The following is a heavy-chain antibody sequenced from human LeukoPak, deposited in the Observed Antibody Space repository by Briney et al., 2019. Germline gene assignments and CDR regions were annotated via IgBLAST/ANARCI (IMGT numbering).Heavy chain of an antibody. CDR3: AKGPGAVAGIDY. V-gene: IGHV3-64*01. CDR2: ISSNGGST. J-gene: IGHJ4*02. D-gene: IGHD6-19*01. CDR1: GFTFSSYA. Sequence: WGSLSLSCAASGFTFSSYAMHWVRQPPGKGLEYVSAISSNGGSTYYANSVKGRFTISRDNSKNTLHLQMGSLRAEDMAVYCCAKGPGAVAGIDYRGQGTLVTVSS.